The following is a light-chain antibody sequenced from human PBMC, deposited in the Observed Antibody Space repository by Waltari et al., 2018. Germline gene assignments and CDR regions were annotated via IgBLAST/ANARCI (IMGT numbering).Light chain of an antibody. CDR2: DVN. J-gene: IGLJ2*01. CDR3: SSYSTSSSLIL. CDR1: SSDVGGHDY. V-gene: IGLV2-14*03. Sequence: QSALSQPASVSGSPGQSITISCTGASSDVGGHDYVSRYQQHPGKAPKLIIRDVNNRPSGVSNRFSGSKSGNTASLTISGLQAEDEADYYCSSYSTSSSLILFGEGTKVTVL.